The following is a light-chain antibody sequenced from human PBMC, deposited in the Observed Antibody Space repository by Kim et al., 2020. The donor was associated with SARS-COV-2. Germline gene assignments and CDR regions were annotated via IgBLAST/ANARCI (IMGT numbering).Light chain of an antibody. CDR3: QQRINWPLT. V-gene: IGKV3-11*01. J-gene: IGKJ4*01. Sequence: EIVLTQSPATLSLSPGERATLSCRASQSVSSYLAWYQQKPGQAPRLLIYDASNRATGIPARLSGSGSGTDFTLTISSLEPEDFVVYYCQQRINWPLTFGGGTKVDIK. CDR2: DAS. CDR1: QSVSSY.